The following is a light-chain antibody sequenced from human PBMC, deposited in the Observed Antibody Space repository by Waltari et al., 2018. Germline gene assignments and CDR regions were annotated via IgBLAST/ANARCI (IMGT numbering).Light chain of an antibody. CDR3: QTGGHGTWV. CDR2: VNSDGSH. J-gene: IGLJ3*02. Sequence: QLVVTQSPSASAPLGASVKLTCTLSSGHSSNIVAWLQQRPEKGPRYLMKVNSDGSHIKGDSIPDRFSGSSSGAERYLTISSLQSDDEADYCCQTGGHGTWVFGGGTTLTVL. CDR1: SGHSSNI. V-gene: IGLV4-69*01.